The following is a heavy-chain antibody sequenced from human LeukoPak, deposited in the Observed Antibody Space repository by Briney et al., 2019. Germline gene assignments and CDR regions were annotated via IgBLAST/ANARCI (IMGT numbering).Heavy chain of an antibody. D-gene: IGHD3-10*01. CDR1: GGSFSGYY. J-gene: IGHJ4*02. Sequence: SETLSLTCAVYGGSFSGYYWSWIRQPPGKGLEWIGEINHSGSTNYNPSLKSRVTISVDTSKNQFSLKPSSVTAADTAVYYCATGPRGSDYWGQGTLVTVSS. V-gene: IGHV4-34*01. CDR3: ATGPRGSDY. CDR2: INHSGST.